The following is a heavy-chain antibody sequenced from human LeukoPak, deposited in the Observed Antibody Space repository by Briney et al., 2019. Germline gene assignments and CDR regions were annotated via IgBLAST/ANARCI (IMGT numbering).Heavy chain of an antibody. CDR2: ISSSSSYI. D-gene: IGHD6-19*01. CDR3: ARDHAVAGPLDY. CDR1: GFTFSSYS. V-gene: IGHV3-21*01. Sequence: GGSLRLSCAASGFTFSSYSMNWVRQAPGKGLEWVSSISSSSSYIYYADSVKGRFTVSRDNAKNSLYLQMNSLRAEDTAVYYCARDHAVAGPLDYWGQGTLVTVSS. J-gene: IGHJ4*02.